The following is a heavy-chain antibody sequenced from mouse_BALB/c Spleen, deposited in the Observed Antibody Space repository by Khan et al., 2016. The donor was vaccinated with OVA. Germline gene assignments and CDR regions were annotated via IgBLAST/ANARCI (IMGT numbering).Heavy chain of an antibody. J-gene: IGHJ3*01. D-gene: IGHD2-4*01. CDR3: ARKDYYDYDPFPY. V-gene: IGHV3-2*02. Sequence: EVQLQESGPGLVKPSQSLSLTCTVTGYSITSEYAWNWIRQFPGNKLEWMGYINYSGNTRFNPSLKSRTSITRDTSKNQFFLQLNSVTTEYTATYYCARKDYYDYDPFPYGGQGTLVTVSA. CDR2: INYSGNT. CDR1: GYSITSEYA.